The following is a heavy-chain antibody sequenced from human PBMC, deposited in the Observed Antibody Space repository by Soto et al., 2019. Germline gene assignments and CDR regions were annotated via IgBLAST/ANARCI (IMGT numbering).Heavy chain of an antibody. Sequence: SETLSLTCAVYGGSFSGYYWSWIRQPPGKGLEWIGEINHSGSTNYNPSLKSRVTISVDTSKNQFSLKLSSVTAADTAVYYCAREWFGELLSYYYYGMDVWGQGTTVTVSS. CDR3: AREWFGELLSYYYYGMDV. J-gene: IGHJ6*02. CDR2: INHSGST. CDR1: GGSFSGYY. D-gene: IGHD3-10*01. V-gene: IGHV4-34*01.